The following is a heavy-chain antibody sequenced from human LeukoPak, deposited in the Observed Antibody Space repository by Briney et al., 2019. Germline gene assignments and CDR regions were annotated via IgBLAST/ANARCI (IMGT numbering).Heavy chain of an antibody. Sequence: GGSLRLSCAASGFTFSSYEMNWVRQAPGKGLEWVSYISSSGSTIYYADSVKGRFTISRDNAKNSLYLQMNSLRVEDTAVYYCASGSRDAFDIWGQGTMVTVSS. J-gene: IGHJ3*02. CDR2: ISSSGSTI. CDR3: ASGSRDAFDI. V-gene: IGHV3-48*03. CDR1: GFTFSSYE.